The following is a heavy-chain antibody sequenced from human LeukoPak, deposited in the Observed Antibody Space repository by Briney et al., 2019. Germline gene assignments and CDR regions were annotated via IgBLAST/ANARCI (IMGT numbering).Heavy chain of an antibody. CDR3: AKDMYCGGDCLDS. D-gene: IGHD2-21*02. Sequence: SETLSLTCTVSGYSISSGDKRCCSRQPPRKLLGGIGIMYHRSRPNYYNPSLKSRVSISVDMFKSQFSLKLSSVTAADTAVYYCAKDMYCGGDCLDSWGQGTLVTVSS. CDR2: MYHRSRPN. CDR1: GYSISSGDK. J-gene: IGHJ4*02. V-gene: IGHV4-38-2*02.